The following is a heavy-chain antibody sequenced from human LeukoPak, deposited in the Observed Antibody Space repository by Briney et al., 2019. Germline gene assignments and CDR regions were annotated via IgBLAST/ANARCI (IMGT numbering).Heavy chain of an antibody. CDR1: GFTFSSYA. Sequence: GGSLRLSCAASGFTFSSYAMSWVRQAPEKGLEWVSAISGSGGSTYYADSVKGRFTISRDNSKNTLYLQMNSLRAEDTAVYYCAKGFNYDFWSGYSYWGQGTLVTVSS. D-gene: IGHD3-3*01. J-gene: IGHJ4*02. V-gene: IGHV3-23*01. CDR3: AKGFNYDFWSGYSY. CDR2: ISGSGGST.